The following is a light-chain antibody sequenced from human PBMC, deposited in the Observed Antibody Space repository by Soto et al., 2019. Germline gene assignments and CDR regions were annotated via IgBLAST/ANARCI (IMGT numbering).Light chain of an antibody. CDR1: SSDVGGYNY. CDR3: SSYTSSSTLKV. CDR2: EVS. J-gene: IGLJ2*01. Sequence: QSALTQPASVSGSPGQSITISCTGTSSDVGGYNYVSWYQQHPGKAPKLMIYEVSNRPSGVSNRFSGSKSGNKASLTISGLQAEDEADYYCSSYTSSSTLKVFGGGTKLTVL. V-gene: IGLV2-14*01.